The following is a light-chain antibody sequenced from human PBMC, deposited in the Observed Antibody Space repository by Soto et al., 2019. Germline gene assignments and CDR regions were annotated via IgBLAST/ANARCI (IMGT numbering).Light chain of an antibody. CDR3: CSYTSTGTLYV. CDR1: SSDVGGYIY. Sequence: QSVMTQPPSVSAAPGQKVTISCTGTSSDVGGYIYVSWYQQHPGKAPKFLIYEVSNRPSGVSNRFSGSKSGNTASLTISGLQAEDEADYYCCSYTSTGTLYVFGTGTKVTVL. J-gene: IGLJ1*01. CDR2: EVS. V-gene: IGLV2-14*03.